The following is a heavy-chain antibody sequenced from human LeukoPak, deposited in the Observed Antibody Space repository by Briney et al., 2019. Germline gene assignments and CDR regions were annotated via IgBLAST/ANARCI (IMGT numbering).Heavy chain of an antibody. D-gene: IGHD2-2*01. V-gene: IGHV3-72*01. CDR2: IRNKANSYTT. CDR1: GFTFSDHY. Sequence: GSLRLSCVASGFTFSDHYMDWVRQAPGRGLEWIGRIRNKANSYTTEYAASVKGRFTISRDDSKNSLYLQMNSLKTEDTALYYCARSRGFCGTTSCYHLDYWGQGTLVTVSS. CDR3: ARSRGFCGTTSCYHLDY. J-gene: IGHJ4*02.